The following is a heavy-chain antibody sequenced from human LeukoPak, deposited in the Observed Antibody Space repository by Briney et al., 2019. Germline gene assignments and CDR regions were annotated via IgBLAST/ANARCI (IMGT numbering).Heavy chain of an antibody. CDR1: GFTFSSYA. D-gene: IGHD6-19*01. Sequence: GGSLRLSCAASGFTFSSYAMSWVRQAPGKGLEWVSAISGSGGSTYYADSVKGRYTISRDNSKNTLYLQMNSLRAEDTAVYYCAKDHLAVAGTPPGYWGQGTLVTVSS. V-gene: IGHV3-23*01. J-gene: IGHJ4*02. CDR2: ISGSGGST. CDR3: AKDHLAVAGTPPGY.